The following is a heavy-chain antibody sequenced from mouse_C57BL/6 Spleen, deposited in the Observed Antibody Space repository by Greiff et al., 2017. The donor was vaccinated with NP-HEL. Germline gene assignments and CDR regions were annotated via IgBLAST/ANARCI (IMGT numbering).Heavy chain of an antibody. J-gene: IGHJ4*01. CDR3: ARGSYDPSYAMDY. D-gene: IGHD2-3*01. V-gene: IGHV1-52*01. CDR1: GYTFTSYW. CDR2: IDPSDSET. Sequence: QVQLQQPGAELVRPGSSVKLSCKASGYTFTSYWMHWVKQRPIQGLEWIGNIDPSDSETHYNQTFKDKATLTVDKSSSTAYMQLSSLTSEDSAVYYCARGSYDPSYAMDYWGQGTSVTVSS.